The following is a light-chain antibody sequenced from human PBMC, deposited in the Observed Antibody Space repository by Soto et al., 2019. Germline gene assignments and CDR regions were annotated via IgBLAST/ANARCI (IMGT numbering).Light chain of an antibody. CDR1: SSNIGSNY. Sequence: HSVLTQPPSASGTPGQRVTISCSGSSSNIGSNYVYWYQQLPGTAPKLLIYRNNQRPSGVPDRFSGSKSGTSASLAISGLRSEDEADYYCAAWDDSLYVVFGGGTKLTVL. CDR3: AAWDDSLYVV. CDR2: RNN. J-gene: IGLJ2*01. V-gene: IGLV1-47*01.